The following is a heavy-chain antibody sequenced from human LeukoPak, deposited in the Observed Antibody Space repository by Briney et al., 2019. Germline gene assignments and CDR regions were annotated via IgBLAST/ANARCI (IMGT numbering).Heavy chain of an antibody. CDR2: VYATGNT. Sequence: SETLSLTCTVSGGSISSSSYYWSWVRQAAGKGLEWIGRVYATGNTNYNPSLWSRLSISIDTSRNQFSLRLGSVTAADTAIYYCARDRSYYSDTGADYWGQGKMVIVSS. D-gene: IGHD2-8*02. J-gene: IGHJ4*02. CDR3: ARDRSYYSDTGADY. CDR1: GGSISSSSYY. V-gene: IGHV4-61*02.